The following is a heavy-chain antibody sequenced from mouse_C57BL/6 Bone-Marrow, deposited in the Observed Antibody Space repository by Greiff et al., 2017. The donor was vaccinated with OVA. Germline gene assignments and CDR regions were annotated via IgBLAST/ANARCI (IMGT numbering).Heavy chain of an antibody. CDR3: ARELPFAY. V-gene: IGHV1-61*01. J-gene: IGHJ3*01. CDR1: GYTFTSYW. D-gene: IGHD2-1*01. Sequence: VQLQQPGAELVRPGSSVKLSCKASGYTFTSYWMDWVKQRPGQGLEWIGNIYPSDSETHYNQKFKDKATLTVDKSSSTVYMQLSSLTSEDSAVYYCARELPFAYWGQGTLVTVSA. CDR2: IYPSDSET.